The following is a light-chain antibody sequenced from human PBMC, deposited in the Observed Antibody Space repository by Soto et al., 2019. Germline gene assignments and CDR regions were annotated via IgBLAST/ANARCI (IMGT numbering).Light chain of an antibody. Sequence: QHVLTQTPSASGTPGQRVTLSCSGSSSNIGSNTVNWYQQLPGTAPKLLIYSNNQRPSGVPDRFSGSKSGTSASLAISGLQSEDEADYYCAAWDDSLNGYVFGTVTKVTVL. CDR2: SNN. J-gene: IGLJ1*01. V-gene: IGLV1-44*01. CDR1: SSNIGSNT. CDR3: AAWDDSLNGYV.